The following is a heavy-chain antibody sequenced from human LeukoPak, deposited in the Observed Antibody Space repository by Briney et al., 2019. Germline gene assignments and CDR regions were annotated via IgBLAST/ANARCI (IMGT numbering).Heavy chain of an antibody. CDR3: AKVSGLRAFDI. Sequence: PSETLSLTCTVSGGSIGSYYWSWIRQPPGKGLEWIGYIYYSGSTNYNPSLKSRVTISVDTSKNQFSLKLSSVTAADTAVYYCAKVSGLRAFDIWGQGTMVTVSS. D-gene: IGHD2-15*01. CDR2: IYYSGST. J-gene: IGHJ3*02. CDR1: GGSIGSYY. V-gene: IGHV4-59*01.